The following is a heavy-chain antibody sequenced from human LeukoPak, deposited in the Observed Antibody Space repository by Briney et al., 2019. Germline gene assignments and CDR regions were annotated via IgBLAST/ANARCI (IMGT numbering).Heavy chain of an antibody. D-gene: IGHD5-12*01. V-gene: IGHV3-7*01. Sequence: GGSLRLSCAASGFRLSSYWMSWVRQDPGKGLEWVGNIKQDGSEKYYVDSVKGRFTISRDNAKNSLYLQMNSLRAEDTAVYFCARDGLPFDFWGQGTLVTVSS. J-gene: IGHJ4*02. CDR1: GFRLSSYW. CDR2: IKQDGSEK. CDR3: ARDGLPFDF.